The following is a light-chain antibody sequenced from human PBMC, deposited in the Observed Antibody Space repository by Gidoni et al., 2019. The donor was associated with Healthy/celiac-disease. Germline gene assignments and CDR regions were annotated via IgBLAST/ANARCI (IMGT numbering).Light chain of an antibody. CDR3: QQYGSSPPMYT. Sequence: EIVLTQSPGTLSLSPGERATLSCRASQSVSSSYLAWYQQKPGQAPRILIYGASSRATGIPDRFSGSGSGTDFTLTISRLEPEDFAVYYCQQYGSSPPMYTFGQGTKLDIK. CDR1: QSVSSSY. V-gene: IGKV3-20*01. CDR2: GAS. J-gene: IGKJ2*01.